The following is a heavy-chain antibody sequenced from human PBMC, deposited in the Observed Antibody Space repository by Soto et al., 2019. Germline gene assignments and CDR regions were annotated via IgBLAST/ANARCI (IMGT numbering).Heavy chain of an antibody. J-gene: IGHJ4*02. CDR1: GFTFSSYG. D-gene: IGHD4-17*01. CDR2: IWYDGSNK. CDR3: ARDMWDYGDYVY. V-gene: IGHV3-33*01. Sequence: QVQLVESGGGVVQPGRSLRLSCAASGFTFSSYGMHWVRQAPGKGLEWVAVIWYDGSNKYYADSVKGRFTISRDNSKNPLYLQMNSLRAEDTAVYYCARDMWDYGDYVYWGQGTLVTVAS.